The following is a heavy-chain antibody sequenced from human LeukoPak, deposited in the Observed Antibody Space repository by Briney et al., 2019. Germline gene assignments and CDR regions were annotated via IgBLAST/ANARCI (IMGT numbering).Heavy chain of an antibody. D-gene: IGHD5-12*01. V-gene: IGHV4-59*08. CDR1: GGSISSYY. Sequence: SETLSLTCTVSGGSISSYYWSWIRQPPGKGLEWIGYIYYSGSTNYNPSLKSRVTISVDTSKNQFSLKLSSVTAADTAVYYCARHPSRYSGYWTLIDYWGQGTLVTVSS. CDR2: IYYSGST. J-gene: IGHJ4*02. CDR3: ARHPSRYSGYWTLIDY.